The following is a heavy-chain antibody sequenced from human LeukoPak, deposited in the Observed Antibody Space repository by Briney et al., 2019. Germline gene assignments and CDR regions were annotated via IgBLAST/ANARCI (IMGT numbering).Heavy chain of an antibody. CDR2: IIPIFGTA. Sequence: SVKVSCKASGGTFSSYAISWVRQAPGQGLEWLEGIIPIFGTANYAQKFQGRVTITADESTSTAYMELSSLRSEDTAVYYCAGSTVTRLAEYFQHWGQGTLVTVSS. J-gene: IGHJ1*01. CDR1: GGTFSSYA. V-gene: IGHV1-69*13. CDR3: AGSTVTRLAEYFQH. D-gene: IGHD4-17*01.